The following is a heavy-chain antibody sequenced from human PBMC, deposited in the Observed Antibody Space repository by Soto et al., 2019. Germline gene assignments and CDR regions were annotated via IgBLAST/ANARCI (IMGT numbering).Heavy chain of an antibody. CDR3: AKDRTEDAVVGAAAPL. V-gene: IGHV3-23*01. CDR1: GFTFSNYL. Sequence: EVQLLESGGGLVQPGGSLRLSCAASGFTFSNYLMSWVRQAPGKGLESVSAISGSGSSAYYADSVKGRFTISRDNSKNALHLRMDSMRAEDTAVYYCAKDRTEDAVVGAAAPLGGQGTLVTVCS. CDR2: ISGSGSSA. D-gene: IGHD2-15*01. J-gene: IGHJ4*02.